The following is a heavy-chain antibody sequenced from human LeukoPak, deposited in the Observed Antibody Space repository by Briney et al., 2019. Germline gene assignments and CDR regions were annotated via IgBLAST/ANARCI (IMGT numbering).Heavy chain of an antibody. J-gene: IGHJ4*02. D-gene: IGHD2-2*01. Sequence: SETLSLTCAVSGGSTSSGGYSWSWIRQAPGKGLEWIGYIYHSGTAYYNPSLKSRVILSVDRSKNQFSLKLSSVTAADTAVYYCARGPYCSSTSCHSAFDYWGQGTLVTVSS. CDR1: GGSTSSGGYS. V-gene: IGHV4-30-2*01. CDR3: ARGPYCSSTSCHSAFDY. CDR2: IYHSGTA.